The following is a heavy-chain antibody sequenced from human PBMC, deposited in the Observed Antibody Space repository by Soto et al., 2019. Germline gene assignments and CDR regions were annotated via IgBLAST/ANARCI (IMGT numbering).Heavy chain of an antibody. V-gene: IGHV2-26*01. Sequence: QVTLKESGPVLVKPTETLTLRCTVSGLSISDSEMGVSWIRQPPGKALEWLAHIDSSGEKSYRTFLKSRLTNSKDTSKSQIVIIMTNLDPADTGTYYCARRHLAVAVSPWFDPWGQGILVTVSS. CDR2: IDSSGEK. J-gene: IGHJ5*02. D-gene: IGHD6-19*01. CDR1: GLSISDSEMG. CDR3: ARRHLAVAVSPWFDP.